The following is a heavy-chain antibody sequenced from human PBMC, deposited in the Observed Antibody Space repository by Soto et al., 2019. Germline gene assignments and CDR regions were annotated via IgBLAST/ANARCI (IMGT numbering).Heavy chain of an antibody. J-gene: IGHJ2*01. Sequence: EVQVLESGGGLVQPGGSLRLSCAGSGFTFINYAMNWVRQAPGKGLEWVSSISGGGDAAFFPDSVRGRFTISRDNSKNTVTLQMNSLGFDDTAVYYCARKILGSTTRPNYLYFDLWGRGTLVTVSS. V-gene: IGHV3-23*01. CDR1: GFTFINYA. D-gene: IGHD7-27*01. CDR3: ARKILGSTTRPNYLYFDL. CDR2: ISGGGDAA.